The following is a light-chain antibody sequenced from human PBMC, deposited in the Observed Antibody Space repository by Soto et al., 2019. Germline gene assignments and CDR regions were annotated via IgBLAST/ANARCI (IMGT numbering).Light chain of an antibody. CDR3: QQYQSFPYT. CDR2: RAS. Sequence: DVQMTQSPLRLSAAVGDRVTITCRASQNIGEWLAWYQQTPGKAPKPLLYRASYLQNEVPSRVSGSGSGTEFTLTITGLQPDDFATYYCQQYQSFPYTFGQGTKLEI. CDR1: QNIGEW. J-gene: IGKJ2*01. V-gene: IGKV1-5*03.